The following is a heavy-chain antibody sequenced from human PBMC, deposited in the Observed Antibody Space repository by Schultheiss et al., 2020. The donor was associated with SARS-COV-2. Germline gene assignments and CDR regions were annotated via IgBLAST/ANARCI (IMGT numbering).Heavy chain of an antibody. CDR3: ATDRPVYDSSGCMDV. CDR2: INHSGST. V-gene: IGHV4-34*01. J-gene: IGHJ6*02. D-gene: IGHD3-22*01. CDR1: GGSFSGYY. Sequence: SETLSLTCAVYGGSFSGYYWSWIRQPPGKGLEWIGEINHSGSTNYNPSLKSRVTISVDTSKNQFSLKLSSVTAADTAVYYCATDRPVYDSSGCMDVWGQGATVTVAS.